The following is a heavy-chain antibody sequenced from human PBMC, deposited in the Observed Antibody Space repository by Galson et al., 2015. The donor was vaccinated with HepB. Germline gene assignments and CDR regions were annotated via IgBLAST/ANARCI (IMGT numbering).Heavy chain of an antibody. CDR2: FDPEDGET. D-gene: IGHD2-2*01. J-gene: IGHJ2*01. V-gene: IGHV1-24*01. Sequence: SVKVSCKVSGYTLTELSMHWVRQAPGKGLEWMGGFDPEDGETIYAQKFQGRVTMTEDTSTDTAYMELSSLRSEDTAVYYCATTQNGSRGSTSLIYWYFDLCGRGTLVTVSS. CDR3: ATTQNGSRGSTSLIYWYFDL. CDR1: GYTLTELS.